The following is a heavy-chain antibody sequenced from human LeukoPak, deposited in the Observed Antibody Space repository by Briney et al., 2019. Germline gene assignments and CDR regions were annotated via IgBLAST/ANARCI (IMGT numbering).Heavy chain of an antibody. CDR3: AREAYCSSTSCYRFGYYYYMDV. Sequence: ASVTVSCKASGYTFTSYGISWVRQAPGQGLEWMGWISAYNGNTNYAQKLQGRVTMTTDTSTSTAYMELRSLRSDDTAVYYCAREAYCSSTSCYRFGYYYYMDVWGKGTTVTVSS. J-gene: IGHJ6*03. V-gene: IGHV1-18*01. CDR1: GYTFTSYG. CDR2: ISAYNGNT. D-gene: IGHD2-2*02.